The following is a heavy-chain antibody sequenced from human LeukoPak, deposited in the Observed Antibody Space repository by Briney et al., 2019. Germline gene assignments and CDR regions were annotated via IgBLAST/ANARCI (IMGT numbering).Heavy chain of an antibody. CDR3: ARVADGDKYGGRDY. D-gene: IGHD5-24*01. J-gene: IGHJ4*02. Sequence: GGSLRLSCAASGFNFKNYWMHWVRQAPGKGLERVSRIINDGSSTTYADSVKGRFTISRDNAKDTLYLQMNSLRVEDTAVYYCARVADGDKYGGRDYWGQGALVTVSS. CDR2: IINDGSST. CDR1: GFNFKNYW. V-gene: IGHV3-74*01.